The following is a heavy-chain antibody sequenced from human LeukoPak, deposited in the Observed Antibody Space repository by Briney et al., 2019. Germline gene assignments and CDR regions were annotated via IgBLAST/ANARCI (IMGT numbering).Heavy chain of an antibody. J-gene: IGHJ3*02. V-gene: IGHV4-39*01. Sequence: SETLSLTCTVSRGSINSPTYYWGWIRQPPGKGLEWIGYIYYSRSTYYNPSLKSRVTISVDTSKNQFSLNLSSVTAADTAVYYCAQSDVLAGAFDIWGQGTMVIVSS. D-gene: IGHD4/OR15-4a*01. CDR3: AQSDVLAGAFDI. CDR1: RGSINSPTYY. CDR2: IYYSRST.